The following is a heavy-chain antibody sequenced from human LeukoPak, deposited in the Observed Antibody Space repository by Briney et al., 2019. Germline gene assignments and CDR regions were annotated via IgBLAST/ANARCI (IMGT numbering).Heavy chain of an antibody. Sequence: ASVKISCKASGYTFTSNGISWVRQAPGQGLEWMGWISAYNGNTNYAQKLQGRVTMTTDTSTSTAYMELRSLRSDDTAVYYYARSRPYYSSPLFDYWGQGTLVTVSS. CDR1: GYTFTSNG. J-gene: IGHJ4*02. V-gene: IGHV1-18*01. D-gene: IGHD3-10*01. CDR2: ISAYNGNT. CDR3: ARSRPYYSSPLFDY.